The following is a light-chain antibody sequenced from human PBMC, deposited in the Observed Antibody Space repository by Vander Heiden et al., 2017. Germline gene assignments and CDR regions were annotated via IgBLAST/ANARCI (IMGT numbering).Light chain of an antibody. Sequence: DIQMTQSPSSLSASVGDRVTITCQARQDTSKYLNWYQQKPGKAPKLLIHYASNLETGVPSRFSGSGFGTDFTFTISSLQPEDIATYYCQQYDNFSLTFGGGTKVEI. V-gene: IGKV1-33*01. CDR1: QDTSKY. J-gene: IGKJ4*01. CDR2: YAS. CDR3: QQYDNFSLT.